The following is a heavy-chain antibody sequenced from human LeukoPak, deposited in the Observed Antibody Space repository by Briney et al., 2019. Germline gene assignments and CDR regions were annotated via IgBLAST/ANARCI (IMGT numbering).Heavy chain of an antibody. CDR2: ISAYNGNT. V-gene: IGHV1-18*01. J-gene: IGHJ4*02. Sequence: ASVTVSFKASGYTFTIYGISWVRQAPGQGLEWMGWISAYNGNTNYAQKLQGRVTMTTDTSTSTAYMELRSLRSDDTAVYYCARAGFLDTAMMNWGQGTLVTVSS. CDR3: ARAGFLDTAMMN. CDR1: GYTFTIYG. D-gene: IGHD5-18*01.